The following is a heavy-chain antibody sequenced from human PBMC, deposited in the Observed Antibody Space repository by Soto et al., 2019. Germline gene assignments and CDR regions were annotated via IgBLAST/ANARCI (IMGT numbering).Heavy chain of an antibody. CDR1: GYTFTGYY. CDR2: INPNSGGT. D-gene: IGHD2-15*01. CDR3: ARDVGYCSGGSCPTMDV. Sequence: QVQLVQSGAEVKKPGASVKVSCKASGYTFTGYYMHWVRQAPGQGLEWMGWINPNSGGTNYAQKLQGWVTMTRDTSISTAYMELSRLRSDDTAVYYCARDVGYCSGGSCPTMDVWGQGTTVTVSS. V-gene: IGHV1-2*04. J-gene: IGHJ6*02.